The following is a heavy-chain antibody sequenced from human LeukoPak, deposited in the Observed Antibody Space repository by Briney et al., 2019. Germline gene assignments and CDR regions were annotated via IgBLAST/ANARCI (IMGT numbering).Heavy chain of an antibody. D-gene: IGHD2-2*01. V-gene: IGHV4-59*01. CDR1: GGSISSYC. Sequence: SETLSLTCTVAGGSISSYCWSWIRQAPGKGREGSRYTYYSGSTNYKPSLRRGATISVDTSKNQFSLKLSYVTAADTAVYYCARDPGGPYCSSTSCFDYYYGMDVWGQGTTVTVSS. J-gene: IGHJ6*02. CDR2: TYYSGST. CDR3: ARDPGGPYCSSTSCFDYYYGMDV.